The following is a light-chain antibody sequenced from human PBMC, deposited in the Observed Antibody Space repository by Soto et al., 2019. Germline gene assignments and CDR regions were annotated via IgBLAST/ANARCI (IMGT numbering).Light chain of an antibody. CDR3: NSYAGSNNVI. V-gene: IGLV2-8*01. CDR2: EVT. Sequence: QSALTQPPSASGSPGQSVTISCTGTSSDVGAYNSVSRYQQHPGEVPKLLIYEVTQRPSGVPYRFSGSKSGNTASLTVSGLQAEDEGDYYCNSYAGSNNVIFGGGTKLTVL. J-gene: IGLJ2*01. CDR1: SSDVGAYNS.